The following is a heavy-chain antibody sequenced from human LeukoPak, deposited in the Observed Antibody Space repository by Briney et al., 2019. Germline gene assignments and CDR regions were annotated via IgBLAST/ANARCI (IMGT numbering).Heavy chain of an antibody. CDR1: GYTFTSYG. CDR2: ISAYNGNT. Sequence: ASVKVSCKASGYTFTSYGISWVRQAPGQGLEWMGWISAYNGNTNYAQKLQGRVTMTTDTSTSTAYMELRSLRSEDTAVYYCATQMPAAAGYYFDYCGQGTLVTVSS. CDR3: ATQMPAAAGYYFDY. J-gene: IGHJ4*02. D-gene: IGHD6-13*01. V-gene: IGHV1-18*01.